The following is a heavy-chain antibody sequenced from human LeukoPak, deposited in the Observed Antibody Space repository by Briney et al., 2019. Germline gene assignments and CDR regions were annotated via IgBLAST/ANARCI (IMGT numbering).Heavy chain of an antibody. CDR1: GGSISSSSYS. Sequence: PSETLSLTCTVSGGSISSSSYSWGWIRQPPGKGLEWIGSIYYSGSTHYNPSLKSRVTISVDTSKNQFSLKLSSVTAADTAVYYCARHRITYYDFWSGYHGGEWFDPWGQGTLVTVSS. CDR2: IYYSGST. CDR3: ARHRITYYDFWSGYHGGEWFDP. D-gene: IGHD3-3*01. J-gene: IGHJ5*02. V-gene: IGHV4-39*01.